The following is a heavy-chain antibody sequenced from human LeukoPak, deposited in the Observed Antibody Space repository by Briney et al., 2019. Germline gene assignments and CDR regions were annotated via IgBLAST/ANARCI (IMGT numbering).Heavy chain of an antibody. CDR3: AKGGVSSAYHPVDY. V-gene: IGHV3-30*18. J-gene: IGHJ4*02. Sequence: GGSLRLSCAASGFIFSSYGMHWVRQAPGKGLEWVAGISSDESEEFYVGSVKGRFITSRDSSKGMLYLQMNSLRIEDTAVYYCAKGGVSSAYHPVDYWGQGTLVTVSP. CDR2: ISSDESEE. CDR1: GFIFSSYG. D-gene: IGHD3-22*01.